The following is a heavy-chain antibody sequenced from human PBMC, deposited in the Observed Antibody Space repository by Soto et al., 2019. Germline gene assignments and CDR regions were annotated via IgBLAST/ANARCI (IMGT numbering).Heavy chain of an antibody. CDR2: IDPTDSYT. CDR3: ARLPVLSLVAVWGFDY. V-gene: IGHV5-10-1*01. CDR1: GYIFTSYW. J-gene: IGHJ4*02. Sequence: PGESLKISCKVCGYIFTSYWISWVRQMPGKGLEWMGRIDPTDSYTDYSPSFQGHVTISVDKSINTAYLQWSSLKASDSAMYYCARLPVLSLVAVWGFDYWGLGTLVTVSS. D-gene: IGHD3-16*01.